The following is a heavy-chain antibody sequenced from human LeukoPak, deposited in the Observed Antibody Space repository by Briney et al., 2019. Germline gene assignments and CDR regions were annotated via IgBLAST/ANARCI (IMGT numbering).Heavy chain of an antibody. CDR2: MNSGGTTI. J-gene: IGHJ4*01. Sequence: GGSLRLSCAASGFSIRGYWMHWVRQAAGEGLVWVSRMNSGGTTINYADSVKGRFTISRDNVDNTLHLQMNSLGVEDTAVYYCIREVQVRASASLGLWGQGTLVTVSS. CDR3: IREVQVRASASLGL. V-gene: IGHV3-74*01. CDR1: GFSIRGYW. D-gene: IGHD3-16*01.